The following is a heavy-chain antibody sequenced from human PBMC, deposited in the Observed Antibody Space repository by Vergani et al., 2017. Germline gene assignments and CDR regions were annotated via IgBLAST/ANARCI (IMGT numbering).Heavy chain of an antibody. CDR3: ARRWVGSGYYYYGMDV. CDR2: INHSGST. Sequence: QVQLQQWGAGLLKPSETLSLTCAVYGGSFSGYYWSWIRQPPGKGLEWIGEINHSGSTNYNPSLKSRVTISVDTSKNQFSLKLSSVTAADTAVYYCARRWVGSGYYYYGMDVWGQGTTVTVSS. J-gene: IGHJ6*02. D-gene: IGHD2-15*01. CDR1: GGSFSGYY. V-gene: IGHV4-34*01.